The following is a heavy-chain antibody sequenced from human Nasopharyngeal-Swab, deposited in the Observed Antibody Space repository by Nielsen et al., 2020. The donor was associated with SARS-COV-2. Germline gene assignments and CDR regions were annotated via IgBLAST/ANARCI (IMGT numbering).Heavy chain of an antibody. CDR3: ARVQAGEYDFWSGRGRYSGYVLGMDV. CDR1: GGSISSYY. Sequence: GSLRLSCTVSGGSISSYYWSWIRQPPGKGLEWIGYIYYSGSTNYNPSLKSRVTISVDTSKNQFSLKLSSVTAADTAVYYCARVQAGEYDFWSGRGRYSGYVLGMDVWGQGTTVTSP. J-gene: IGHJ6*02. CDR2: IYYSGST. D-gene: IGHD3-3*01. V-gene: IGHV4-59*01.